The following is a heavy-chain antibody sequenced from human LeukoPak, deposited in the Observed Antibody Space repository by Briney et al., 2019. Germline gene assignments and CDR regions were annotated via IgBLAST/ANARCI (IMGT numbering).Heavy chain of an antibody. V-gene: IGHV1-46*01. CDR2: ITPSGGGT. J-gene: IGHJ4*02. CDR3: ARGEYCNAGTCPPRLS. D-gene: IGHD2-15*01. Sequence: ASVKVSCTASGYSFSSYYMPWVRQAPGQGLEWMGIITPSGGGTSSADKFQGRVTMTRDTSTSTVYMEVSRLRSEGTALYYCARGEYCNAGTCPPRLSWGQRTLVTVSS. CDR1: GYSFSSYY.